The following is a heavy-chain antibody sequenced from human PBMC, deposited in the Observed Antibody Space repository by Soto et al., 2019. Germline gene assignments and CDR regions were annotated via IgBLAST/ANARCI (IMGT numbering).Heavy chain of an antibody. CDR1: GYSFTTSW. CDR2: IFPSDSDT. Sequence: VESLKLSCKASGYSFTTSWIGWVRQMPGKGLEWMGIIFPSDSDTRYSPSFQGQVTSSVAKSISTAYLQWISLKASDTAMYYCARRPGSWFDPWGQGTLVTVSS. D-gene: IGHD3-10*01. V-gene: IGHV5-51*01. J-gene: IGHJ5*02. CDR3: ARRPGSWFDP.